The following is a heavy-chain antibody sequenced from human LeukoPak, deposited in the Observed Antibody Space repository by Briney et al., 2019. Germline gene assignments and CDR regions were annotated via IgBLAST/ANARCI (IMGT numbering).Heavy chain of an antibody. CDR3: ARDRYFGY. J-gene: IGHJ4*02. Sequence: PGGSLRLSCAASGFTFSIYSMDWVRQAPGKGLEWVSSISSSGSYIYYADSLKGRFTISRDNAKNSLYLQMNSLRDEDTAVYYCARDRYFGYWGQGTLVTVSS. V-gene: IGHV3-21*01. CDR1: GFTFSIYS. CDR2: ISSSGSYI.